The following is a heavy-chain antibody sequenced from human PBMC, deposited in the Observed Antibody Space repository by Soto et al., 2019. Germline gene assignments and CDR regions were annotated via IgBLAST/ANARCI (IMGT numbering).Heavy chain of an antibody. CDR1: GGTFSSYA. Sequence: QVQLVQSGAEVKKPGSSVKVSCKASGGTFSSYAISWVRQAPGQGLEWMGGIIPIFGTANYAQKFQGRVTITADESTSTAYMELSSLRSEYTDVYYCARARYEYSSLGGFDYWGQGTLGTVSS. CDR3: ARARYEYSSLGGFDY. D-gene: IGHD6-6*01. V-gene: IGHV1-69*01. CDR2: IIPIFGTA. J-gene: IGHJ4*02.